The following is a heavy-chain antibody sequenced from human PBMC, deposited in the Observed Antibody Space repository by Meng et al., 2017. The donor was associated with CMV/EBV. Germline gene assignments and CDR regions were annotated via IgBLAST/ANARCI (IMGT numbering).Heavy chain of an antibody. Sequence: LSLTCAASGFTVSSNYMSWVRQAPGKGLEWVSVIYSGGSTYYADSVKGRFTISRDNSKNTLYLQMNSLRAEDTAVYYCARAGAAAAIFDYWGQGTLVTVSS. V-gene: IGHV3-66*02. CDR3: ARAGAAAAIFDY. CDR2: IYSGGST. CDR1: GFTVSSNY. D-gene: IGHD6-13*01. J-gene: IGHJ4*02.